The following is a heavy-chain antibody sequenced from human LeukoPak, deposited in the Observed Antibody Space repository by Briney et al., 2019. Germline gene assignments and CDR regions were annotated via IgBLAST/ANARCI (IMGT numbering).Heavy chain of an antibody. CDR1: GYTLTSYG. J-gene: IGHJ5*02. CDR3: ARDNSVGDNAWWFDP. Sequence: EASVKVSCKASGYTLTSYGISWVRQAPGQGLEWMGWISAYNGNTNYAQKFQGRVTMTRDMSTSTDYMELSSLRSEDTAIYYCARDNSVGDNAWWFDPWGQGTLVTVSS. V-gene: IGHV1-18*01. CDR2: ISAYNGNT. D-gene: IGHD1-26*01.